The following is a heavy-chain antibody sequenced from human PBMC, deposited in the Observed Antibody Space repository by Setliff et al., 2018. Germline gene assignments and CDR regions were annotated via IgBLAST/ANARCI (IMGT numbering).Heavy chain of an antibody. Sequence: LSLTCTVSGDSISSSNYYWGWIRQPPGKGLEWVGRTRNKANSYTTEYAASVKGRLTISRDDSKNSLYLQMNSLKTEDTAVYYCASLSRSYYDASGYFSNPFDIWGQGTVVTVSS. V-gene: IGHV3-72*01. CDR3: ASLSRSYYDASGYFSNPFDI. CDR2: TRNKANSYTT. J-gene: IGHJ3*02. CDR1: GDSISSSNYY. D-gene: IGHD3-22*01.